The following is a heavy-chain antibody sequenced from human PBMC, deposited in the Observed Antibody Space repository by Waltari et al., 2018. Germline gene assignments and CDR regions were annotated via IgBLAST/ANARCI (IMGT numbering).Heavy chain of an antibody. Sequence: EVQLVESGGGLVQPGGALQLSCAASGFTFSSYGMNWVRQAPGKGLEWISYISGSGTTIYYADSVKGRFTISRDDAENSLYLQMNSLRAEDTALYYCARRFDSWGQGTRVTVSS. CDR2: ISGSGTTI. CDR3: ARRFDS. V-gene: IGHV3-48*03. CDR1: GFTFSSYG. J-gene: IGHJ4*02.